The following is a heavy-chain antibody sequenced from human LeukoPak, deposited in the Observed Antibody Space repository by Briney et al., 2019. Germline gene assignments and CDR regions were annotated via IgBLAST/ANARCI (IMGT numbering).Heavy chain of an antibody. V-gene: IGHV4-59*01. J-gene: IGHJ4*02. CDR2: LYNTRNT. CDR1: GASISSYY. CDR3: AREKNGNEPFDY. D-gene: IGHD4-23*01. Sequence: SETLSLTCTVSGASISSYYWSWIRQPPGKGLEWIGYLYNTRNTYYNPSLKSRVTISVDTSKNQFSLKVSSVTAADTAVYYCAREKNGNEPFDYWGQGTLVTISS.